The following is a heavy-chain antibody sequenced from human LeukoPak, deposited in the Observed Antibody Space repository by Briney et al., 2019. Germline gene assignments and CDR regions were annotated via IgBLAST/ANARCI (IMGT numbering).Heavy chain of an antibody. Sequence: SETLSLTCGVYGGSFSGYYWSWIRQPPGKGLEWIGEINHSGSTNYNPSLKSRVTISADTSKNQFSLRLRSVTAPDTAVYYCASSSPDYGDYIYWGQGTLVTVSS. V-gene: IGHV4-34*01. D-gene: IGHD4-17*01. CDR3: ASSSPDYGDYIY. CDR2: INHSGST. J-gene: IGHJ4*02. CDR1: GGSFSGYY.